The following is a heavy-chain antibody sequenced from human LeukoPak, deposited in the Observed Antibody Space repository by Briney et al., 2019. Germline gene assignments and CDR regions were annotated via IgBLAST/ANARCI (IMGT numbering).Heavy chain of an antibody. V-gene: IGHV3-23*01. CDR2: ISGSGVT. D-gene: IGHD4-23*01. CDR3: AQAIVSYGGKIDY. J-gene: IGHJ4*02. CDR1: GFTFSSYA. Sequence: GGSLRLSCAASGFTFSSYAMSWVRQAPGKGLEWVSGISGSGVTDYADSVKGRFTISRDNSKNTLYLQMNSLRAEDTAVSYCAQAIVSYGGKIDYWGQGTLVTVSS.